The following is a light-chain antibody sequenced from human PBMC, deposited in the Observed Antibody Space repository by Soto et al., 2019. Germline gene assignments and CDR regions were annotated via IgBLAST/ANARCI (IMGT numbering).Light chain of an antibody. CDR2: EVN. CDR1: RSDVGGYNY. J-gene: IGLJ1*01. Sequence: QSALTHPPSASGSPGQSVAISCTGTRSDVGGYNYVSWYQQHPGKAPKLMIYEVNKRPSGVPDRVSGSKSGNTASLTVSGLQAEDEADYYCSSYAGSSNVFGTGTKVTVL. V-gene: IGLV2-8*01. CDR3: SSYAGSSNV.